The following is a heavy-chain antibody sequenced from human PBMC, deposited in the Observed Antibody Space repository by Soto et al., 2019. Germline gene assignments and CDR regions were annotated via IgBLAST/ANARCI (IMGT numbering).Heavy chain of an antibody. V-gene: IGHV3-21*01. CDR1: GFTFSSYS. CDR2: ISSSSSYI. D-gene: IGHD3-9*01. Sequence: GGSLRLSCAASGFTFSSYSMNWVRQAPGKGLEWVSSISSSSSYIYYADSVKGRFTISRDNAKNSLYLQMNSLRAEDTAVYYCARADQYFDWLADYWGQGTLVTASP. J-gene: IGHJ4*02. CDR3: ARADQYFDWLADY.